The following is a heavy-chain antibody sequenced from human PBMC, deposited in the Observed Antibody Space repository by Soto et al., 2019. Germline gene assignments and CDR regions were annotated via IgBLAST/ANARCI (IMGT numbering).Heavy chain of an antibody. Sequence: GGSLRLSCAASGFTFSSYAMSWVRQAPGKGLEWVSAISGSGGSTYYADSVKGRFTISRDNSKNTLYLQMNSLRAEDTAVYYCAKDLSSAFPTGEAHYDFWSGYWGAFDIWGQGTMVTVSS. D-gene: IGHD3-3*01. CDR1: GFTFSSYA. J-gene: IGHJ3*02. V-gene: IGHV3-23*01. CDR3: AKDLSSAFPTGEAHYDFWSGYWGAFDI. CDR2: ISGSGGST.